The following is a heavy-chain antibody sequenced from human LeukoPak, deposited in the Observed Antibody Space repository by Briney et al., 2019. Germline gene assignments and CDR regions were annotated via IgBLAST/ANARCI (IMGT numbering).Heavy chain of an antibody. D-gene: IGHD1-26*01. Sequence: GGSIRLSCAASGSPFSKYAMNWVRQAQGKGREWVSSMSESGDKTDYADSVRGRFTISRDNSQNTLYLQMNSLRVEDTALYYCAKQWVDCWGQGTLVTVSS. CDR1: GSPFSKYA. V-gene: IGHV3-23*01. J-gene: IGHJ4*02. CDR3: AKQWVDC. CDR2: MSESGDKT.